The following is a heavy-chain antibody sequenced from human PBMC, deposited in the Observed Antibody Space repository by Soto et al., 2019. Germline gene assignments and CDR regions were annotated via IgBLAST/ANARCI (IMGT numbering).Heavy chain of an antibody. D-gene: IGHD1-26*01. J-gene: IGHJ6*02. CDR3: AKDGNWELLPSTGMDV. CDR2: ISFDGSNG. Sequence: GGSLRLSCGGSGFTFSSYGMRWVRQAPGKGLEWVAAISFDGSNGYYGDSVKGRFTISRDNSKNTLYLQMNSLRPEDTAVYYCAKDGNWELLPSTGMDVWGQGTTVTVSS. CDR1: GFTFSSYG. V-gene: IGHV3-30*18.